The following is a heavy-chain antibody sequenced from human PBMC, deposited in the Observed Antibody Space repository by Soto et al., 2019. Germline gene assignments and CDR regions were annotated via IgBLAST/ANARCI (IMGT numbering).Heavy chain of an antibody. V-gene: IGHV3-30-3*01. CDR2: ISYDGSNK. D-gene: IGHD5-18*01. CDR1: GFTFSSYA. CDR3: ARDGSRDGYSGKYYYYGMDV. Sequence: GGSLRLSCAASGFTFSSYAMHWVRQAPGKGLEWVAVISYDGSNKYYADSVKGRFTISRDNSKNTLYPQMNSLRAEDTAVYYCARDGSRDGYSGKYYYYGMDVWGQGTTVTVSS. J-gene: IGHJ6*02.